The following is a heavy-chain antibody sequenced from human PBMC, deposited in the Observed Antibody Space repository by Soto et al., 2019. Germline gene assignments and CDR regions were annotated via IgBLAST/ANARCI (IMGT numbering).Heavy chain of an antibody. J-gene: IGHJ4*02. V-gene: IGHV3-23*01. CDR1: GLTFRSYA. CDR2: ISRAGDDI. D-gene: IGHD6-13*01. CDR3: AKLGWRGEPQVVGLPRTDY. Sequence: EVQLLESGGGLVQPGGSLRLSCAASGLTFRSYAMNWVRQAPGKGLEWVSAISRAGDDIYYADFVRGRFTVSRDNSKNTLYLQKNSLRADDTAVYYCAKLGWRGEPQVVGLPRTDYWGQGTLVTVSS.